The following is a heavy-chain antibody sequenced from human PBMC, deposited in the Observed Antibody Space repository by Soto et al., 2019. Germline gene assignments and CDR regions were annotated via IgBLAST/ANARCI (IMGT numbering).Heavy chain of an antibody. D-gene: IGHD6-19*01. CDR3: ARDGAVAGDSNFDY. CDR1: GYTFTSFA. V-gene: IGHV1-3*01. Sequence: QVHLAQSGAEVKKPGASVKVSCKASGYTFTSFATHWVRQAPGQGLEWMGWINAGNGNIKHSQKFQHRVTITRDTSASTAYMELSSLRFEDTAVYYCARDGAVAGDSNFDYWGQGTLVTVSS. J-gene: IGHJ4*02. CDR2: INAGNGNI.